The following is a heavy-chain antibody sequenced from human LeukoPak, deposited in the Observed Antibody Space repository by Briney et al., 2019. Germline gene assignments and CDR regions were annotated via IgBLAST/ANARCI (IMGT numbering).Heavy chain of an antibody. CDR1: GGSISSGSYY. V-gene: IGHV4-61*02. Sequence: NPSETLSLTCTVSGGSISSGSYYWSWIRQPAGKGLEWIGRIYTSGSTNYNPSLKSRVTISVDTSKNQFSLKLSSVTAADTAVYYCARDVVLRSWAYGSGSWAWFDPWGQGTLVTVSS. J-gene: IGHJ5*02. CDR2: IYTSGST. CDR3: ARDVVLRSWAYGSGSWAWFDP. D-gene: IGHD3-10*01.